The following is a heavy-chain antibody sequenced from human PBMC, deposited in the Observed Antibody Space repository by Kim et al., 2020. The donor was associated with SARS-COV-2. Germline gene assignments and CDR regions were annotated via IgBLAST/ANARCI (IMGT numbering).Heavy chain of an antibody. D-gene: IGHD3-3*01. Sequence: GGSLRLSCAASGFTFATYAMSWVRQAPGKRLEWVSGISGSGRSTYYADSVQGRFTISRDNSKNTLYLQMSSLTAGDTALYYCAKDLGGDFGSRYPDASDIWGQGTMVTVSS. CDR2: ISGSGRST. V-gene: IGHV3-23*01. CDR1: GFTFATYA. J-gene: IGHJ3*02. CDR3: AKDLGGDFGSRYPDASDI.